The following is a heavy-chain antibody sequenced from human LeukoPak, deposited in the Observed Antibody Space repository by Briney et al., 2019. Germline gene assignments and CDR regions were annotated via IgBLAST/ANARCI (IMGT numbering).Heavy chain of an antibody. Sequence: GGSLRLSCAASGFTFSSYEMNWVRQAPGKGLEWVSAISGSGGSTYYADSVKGRFTISRDNSKNTLYLQMNSLRAEDTAVYYCATTAMVTGGAFDIWGQGTMVTVSS. J-gene: IGHJ3*02. CDR2: ISGSGGST. D-gene: IGHD5-18*01. CDR1: GFTFSSYE. CDR3: ATTAMVTGGAFDI. V-gene: IGHV3-23*01.